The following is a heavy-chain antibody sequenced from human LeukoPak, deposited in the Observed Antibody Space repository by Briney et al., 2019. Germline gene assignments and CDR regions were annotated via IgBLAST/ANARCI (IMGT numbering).Heavy chain of an antibody. D-gene: IGHD5-18*01. V-gene: IGHV4-34*01. J-gene: IGHJ4*02. CDR2: INHSGST. Sequence: NPSETLSLTCAVYGGSFSGYYWSWIRQPPGKGLEWIGEINHSGSTNYNPSLKSRVTISVDTSKNQFSLKLSSVTAADTAVYYCARGPFRGYSYGPPLDYWGQGTLVTVSS. CDR3: ARGPFRGYSYGPPLDY. CDR1: GGSFSGYY.